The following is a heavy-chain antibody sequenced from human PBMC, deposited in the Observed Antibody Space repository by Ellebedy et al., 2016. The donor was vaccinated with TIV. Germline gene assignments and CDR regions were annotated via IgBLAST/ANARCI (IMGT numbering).Heavy chain of an antibody. D-gene: IGHD3-22*01. CDR2: ISSSSSYI. CDR1: GFTFSSYS. V-gene: IGHV3-21*01. CDR3: ARAIISYDSSGYYPNYYYYGMDV. Sequence: GESLKISCAASGFTFSSYSMNWVRQAPGKGLEWVSSISSSSSYIYYADSVKGRFTISRDNAKNSLYLQMSSLRAEDTAVYYCARAIISYDSSGYYPNYYYYGMDVWGQGTTVTVSS. J-gene: IGHJ6*02.